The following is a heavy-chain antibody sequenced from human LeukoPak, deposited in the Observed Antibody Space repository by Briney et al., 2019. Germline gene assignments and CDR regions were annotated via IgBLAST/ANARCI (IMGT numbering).Heavy chain of an antibody. J-gene: IGHJ4*02. CDR3: ARDLAYSRLDY. CDR1: GFTFSSYA. CDR2: INPDGNKK. D-gene: IGHD5-18*01. V-gene: IGHV3-7*01. Sequence: GGSLRLSCAASGFTFSSYAMSWVRQAPGKGLEWVASINPDGNKKYSADSVQGRFTISRDNAENSLYLQMNSLRVEDTAFYYCARDLAYSRLDYWGQGMLVTVSS.